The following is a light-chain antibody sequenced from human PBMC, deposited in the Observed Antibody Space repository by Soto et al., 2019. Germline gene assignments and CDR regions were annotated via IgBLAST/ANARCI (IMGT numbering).Light chain of an antibody. CDR2: GNS. CDR3: QSYDSSLSGYV. CDR1: SSNIGAGYD. J-gene: IGLJ1*01. V-gene: IGLV1-40*01. Sequence: QSVLTQPPSVSGAPGQRVTISCTGSSSNIGAGYDVHWYQQLPGTAPKRLIYGNSHRPSGVPDRFSGSKSGTSASLAITGLQAEDEADYYCQSYDSSLSGYVFGTGTKLTVL.